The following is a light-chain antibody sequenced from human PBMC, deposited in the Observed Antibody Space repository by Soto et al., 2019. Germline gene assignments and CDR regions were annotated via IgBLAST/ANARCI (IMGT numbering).Light chain of an antibody. V-gene: IGLV1-51*02. CDR1: SSNIGNNY. Sequence: QSVLSQPPSVSAAPGQKVTISCSGSSSNIGNNYVSWYQQLPGTAPKLLIYENNKRPSGISDRFSGSKSGTSATLGITGLQTGDEADYYCGTWDSSLSAGQVFGTGTKLTVL. CDR3: GTWDSSLSAGQV. CDR2: ENN. J-gene: IGLJ1*01.